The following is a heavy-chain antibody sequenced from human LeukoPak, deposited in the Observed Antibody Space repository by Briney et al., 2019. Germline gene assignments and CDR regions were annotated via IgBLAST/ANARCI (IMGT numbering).Heavy chain of an antibody. CDR2: IKQDGSEK. V-gene: IGHV3-7*01. CDR3: ARDSTESTEYFDY. J-gene: IGHJ4*02. Sequence: GGPLRLSCAASGFTFSSYWMSWVRQAPGKGLEWVANIKQDGSEKYYVDSVKGRFTISRDNAKNSLYLQMNSLRAEDTAVYYCARDSTESTEYFDYWGQGTLVTVSS. CDR1: GFTFSSYW. D-gene: IGHD1-14*01.